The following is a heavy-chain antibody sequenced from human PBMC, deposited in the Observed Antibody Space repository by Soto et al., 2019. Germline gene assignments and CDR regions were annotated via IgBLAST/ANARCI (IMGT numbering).Heavy chain of an antibody. V-gene: IGHV3-33*01. J-gene: IGHJ4*02. CDR3: ARGTYYDSSGYYYGNY. D-gene: IGHD3-22*01. CDR2: IWYDGSNK. CDR1: GFTFSSYG. Sequence: PGGSLRLSCAASGFTFSSYGMHWVRQAPGKGLEWVAVIWYDGSNKYYADSVKGRFTISRDNSKNTLYLQMNSLRAEDTAVYYCARGTYYDSSGYYYGNYWGQGTLVTVSS.